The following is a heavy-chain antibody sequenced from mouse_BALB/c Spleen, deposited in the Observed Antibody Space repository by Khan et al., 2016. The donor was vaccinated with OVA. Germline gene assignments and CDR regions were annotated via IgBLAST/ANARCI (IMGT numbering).Heavy chain of an antibody. CDR3: ARYYGNYGWYFDV. CDR2: IWTGGST. D-gene: IGHD2-1*01. Sequence: VELVESGPGLVAPSQSLSITCTASGFSLTSYGVHWVRQPPGKGLEWLGVIWTGGSTNYNSALISRLSITKDNSKSQVFLKMNSLQTDDTAMYYCARYYGNYGWYFDVWGAGTTVTVSS. J-gene: IGHJ1*01. CDR1: GFSLTSYG. V-gene: IGHV2-9*02.